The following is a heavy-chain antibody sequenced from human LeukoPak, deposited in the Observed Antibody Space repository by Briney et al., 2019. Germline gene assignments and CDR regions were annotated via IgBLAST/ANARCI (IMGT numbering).Heavy chain of an antibody. CDR3: ARGFLTSRTCD. V-gene: IGHV4-59*01. D-gene: IGHD3-10*01. Sequence: SETLSLTCTVSGGSISSYYWSWIRQPPGKGLEWIGYIYYSGSTNYNPSLKSRVTISVDTSKNQFSLKLSSVTAADTAVYYCARGFLTSRTCDWGQGNLVTVSS. CDR1: GGSISSYY. CDR2: IYYSGST. J-gene: IGHJ4*02.